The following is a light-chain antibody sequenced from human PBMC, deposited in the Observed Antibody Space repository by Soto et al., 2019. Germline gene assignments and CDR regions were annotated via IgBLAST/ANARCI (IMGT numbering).Light chain of an antibody. CDR2: TAS. CDR1: QGIRND. V-gene: IGKV1-17*01. Sequence: DIQMTQSPSSLSASVGDRVTITCRASQGIRNDLSWYQQKPGKATKRLIYTASSLHSGVPSRFSGSGSGTEFTLTISSLQPEDFATYYCTQHNTYPLTFGGGTKVEIK. CDR3: TQHNTYPLT. J-gene: IGKJ4*01.